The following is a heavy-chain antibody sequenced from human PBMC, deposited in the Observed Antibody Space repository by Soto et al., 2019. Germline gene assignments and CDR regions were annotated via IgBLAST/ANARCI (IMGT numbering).Heavy chain of an antibody. CDR2: ICYSGSS. J-gene: IGHJ6*02. CDR3: ASLVVQLYV. V-gene: IGHV4-39*01. D-gene: IGHD2-15*01. CDR1: GGSISSSSYC. Sequence: PSETLSLTCTVSGGSISSSSYCWGWILQPPGKGLEWIGSICYSGSSHYNPSLKSRVTVSVDTSKNQFSLKLSSVTAADTAVYCCASLVVQLYVWGQGTTVIVS.